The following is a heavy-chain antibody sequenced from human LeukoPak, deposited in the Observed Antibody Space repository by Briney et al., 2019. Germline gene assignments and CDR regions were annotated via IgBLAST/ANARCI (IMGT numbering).Heavy chain of an antibody. CDR2: INPSGGST. Sequence: ASVKVSCKASGYTFTNYYIHWVRQAPGQGLEWMGIINPSGGSTSYAQKFQGRVTMTRDTSTSTVYMELSSLRSEDTAVYYCQSSGVVAGRDAFDVWGQGTMVTVSS. J-gene: IGHJ3*01. CDR3: QSSGVVAGRDAFDV. V-gene: IGHV1-46*01. CDR1: GYTFTNYY. D-gene: IGHD3-3*01.